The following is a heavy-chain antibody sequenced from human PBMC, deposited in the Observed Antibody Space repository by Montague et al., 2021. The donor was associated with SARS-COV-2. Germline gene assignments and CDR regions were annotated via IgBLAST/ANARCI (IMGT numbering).Heavy chain of an antibody. V-gene: IGHV4-34*01. CDR1: GGSFSGYY. CDR2: INHSGST. D-gene: IGHD3-22*01. J-gene: IGHJ4*02. Sequence: SETLSLTCAVYGGSFSGYYWTWIRQSPGKGLGWIGEINHSGSTNYSPFLESRVAISVDTPKNQFSLKLNSVTAADTAIYYCARATVDINMIRVAITSVNHYIDSWGQGTLVTVSP. CDR3: ARATVDINMIRVAITSVNHYIDS.